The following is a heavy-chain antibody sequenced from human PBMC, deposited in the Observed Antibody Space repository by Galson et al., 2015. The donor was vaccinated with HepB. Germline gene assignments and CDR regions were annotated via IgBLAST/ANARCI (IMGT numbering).Heavy chain of an antibody. Sequence: SLRLSCAVSGISFSTYAMTWVRQAPGKGLEWVSSISNTGGSTYYADSVKGRFTISRVNSKSTLYLQMNSLRAGDTAVYYCINRGAWLVDRWGQGALVTVSS. CDR2: ISNTGGST. CDR3: INRGAWLVDR. V-gene: IGHV3-23*01. D-gene: IGHD6-19*01. CDR1: GISFSTYA. J-gene: IGHJ5*02.